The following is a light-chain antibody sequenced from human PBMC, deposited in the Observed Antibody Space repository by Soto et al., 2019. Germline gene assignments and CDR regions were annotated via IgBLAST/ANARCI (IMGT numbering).Light chain of an antibody. Sequence: QSFLTQPASVSGSAGRSITISCTGTSSDVGGYNYVSWYQQHPGKAPKLMIYEVSNRPSGVSNRFSGSKSGNTASLTISGLQAEDEADYYCSSYTSSSPYVFGTGTKVTVL. V-gene: IGLV2-14*01. CDR1: SSDVGGYNY. CDR3: SSYTSSSPYV. J-gene: IGLJ1*01. CDR2: EVS.